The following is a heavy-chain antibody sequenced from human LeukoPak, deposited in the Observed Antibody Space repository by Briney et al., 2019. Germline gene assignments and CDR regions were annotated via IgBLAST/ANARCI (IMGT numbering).Heavy chain of an antibody. CDR2: INPNSGGT. Sequence: ASVKVSCKASGYTFTGYYMHWVRQAPAQGLEWMGWINPNSGGTNYAQKFQGRVTMTRDTSISTANMELSRLRSDDTAVYYCASFDSGSYSPKADYWGQGTLVTVSS. V-gene: IGHV1-2*02. CDR3: ASFDSGSYSPKADY. D-gene: IGHD1-26*01. CDR1: GYTFTGYY. J-gene: IGHJ4*02.